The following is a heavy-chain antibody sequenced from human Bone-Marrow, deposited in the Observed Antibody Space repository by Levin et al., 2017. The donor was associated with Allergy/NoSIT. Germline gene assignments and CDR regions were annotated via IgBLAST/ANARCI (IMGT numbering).Heavy chain of an antibody. V-gene: IGHV3-7*01. CDR1: GFTFSSYW. D-gene: IGHD6-13*01. J-gene: IGHJ2*01. CDR2: IKQDGSEK. CDR3: ARDHNRSSSWTWYFDL. Sequence: PGGSLRLSCAASGFTFSSYWMSWVRQAPGKGLEWVANIKQDGSEKYYVDSVKGRFTISRDNAKNSLYLQMNSLRAEDTAVYYCARDHNRSSSWTWYFDLWGRGTLVTVSS.